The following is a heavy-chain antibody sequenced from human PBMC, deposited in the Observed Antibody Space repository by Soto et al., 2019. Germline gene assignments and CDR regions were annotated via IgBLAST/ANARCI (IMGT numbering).Heavy chain of an antibody. V-gene: IGHV4-34*01. D-gene: IGHD4-17*01. J-gene: IGHJ4*02. CDR3: ARSPRYGEPPFDY. Sequence: SETLSLTCAVYGGSFSGYDWSWIRQPPGKGLEWIGEINHSGSTNYNPSLKSRVTISVDTSKNQFSLKLSSVTAADTAVYYCARSPRYGEPPFDYWAREPWSPSPQ. CDR1: GGSFSGYD. CDR2: INHSGST.